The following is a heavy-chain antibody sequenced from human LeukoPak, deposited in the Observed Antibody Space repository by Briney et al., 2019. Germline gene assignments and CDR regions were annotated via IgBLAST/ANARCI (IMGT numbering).Heavy chain of an antibody. Sequence: TGGSLRLSCAASGFTFSSYSMNWVRQAPGKGLEWVSSISSSSSYIYYADSVKGRFTISRDNAKNSLYLQMNSLRAEDTAVYYCARDLRTYYYDSSGYYGGQGTLVTVSS. CDR3: ARDLRTYYYDSSGYY. CDR1: GFTFSSYS. CDR2: ISSSSSYI. V-gene: IGHV3-21*01. J-gene: IGHJ4*02. D-gene: IGHD3-22*01.